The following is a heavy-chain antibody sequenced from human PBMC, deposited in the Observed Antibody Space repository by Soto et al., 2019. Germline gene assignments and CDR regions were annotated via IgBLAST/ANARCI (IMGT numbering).Heavy chain of an antibody. Sequence: QVQLVESGGGVVQPGRSLRLSCAASGFTFSSYGMQWVRQAPGKGLEWVAVIWFDGSNKYYADSVKGRFTISRDNSNNTLYXXXXXXRAEDTAVYYCARHWESYMDYWGQGTLVTVSS. CDR3: ARHWESYMDY. J-gene: IGHJ4*02. V-gene: IGHV3-33*01. CDR2: IWFDGSNK. D-gene: IGHD3-16*01. CDR1: GFTFSSYG.